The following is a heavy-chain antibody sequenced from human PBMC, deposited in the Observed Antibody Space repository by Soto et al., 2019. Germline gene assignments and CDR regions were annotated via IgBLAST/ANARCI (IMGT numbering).Heavy chain of an antibody. V-gene: IGHV5-51*01. J-gene: IGHJ4*02. D-gene: IGHD3-22*01. CDR2: IYPADSET. CDR1: GYSFFSQW. CDR3: ARRPRRSGYYDX. Sequence: GEALKISCKGSGYSFFSQWIGWVRQMPGKGMEWVGIIYPADSETRYSPSFQGQVTISVDKSINTAYLQWSSLKASDTAMYYCARRPRRSGYYDXWGQGTIVTVSX.